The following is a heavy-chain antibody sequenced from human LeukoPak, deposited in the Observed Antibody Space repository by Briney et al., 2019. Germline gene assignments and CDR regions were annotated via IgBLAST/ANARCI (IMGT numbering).Heavy chain of an antibody. V-gene: IGHV4-34*01. J-gene: IGHJ6*02. CDR2: INHSGST. D-gene: IGHD3-3*01. CDR3: ARVGFWSGYGAYYYYYGMDV. Sequence: ASETLSLTCAVYGGSFSGYYWSWIRQPPGKGLEWIGEINHSGSTNYNPSLKSRVTISVDTSKNQFSLKLSSVTAADTAVYYCARVGFWSGYGAYYYYYGMDVWGQGTTVTVSS. CDR1: GGSFSGYY.